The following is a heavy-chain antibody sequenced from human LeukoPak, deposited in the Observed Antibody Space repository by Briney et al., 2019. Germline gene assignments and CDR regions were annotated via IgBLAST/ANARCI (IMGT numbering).Heavy chain of an antibody. J-gene: IGHJ5*02. Sequence: SETLSLTCTVSGGSISSYYWSWIRQPPGKGLEWIGYIYYSGSTNYNPSLKSRVTISVDTSKNQFSLKLSSVTAADTAVYYCARGQGSGSPTNPWGQGTLVTVSS. V-gene: IGHV4-59*01. D-gene: IGHD3-10*01. CDR3: ARGQGSGSPTNP. CDR1: GGSISSYY. CDR2: IYYSGST.